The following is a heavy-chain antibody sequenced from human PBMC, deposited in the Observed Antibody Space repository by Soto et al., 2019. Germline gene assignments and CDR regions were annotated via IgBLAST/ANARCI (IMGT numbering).Heavy chain of an antibody. CDR2: TYYSGST. CDR3: ARGLTTVTIDY. D-gene: IGHD4-17*01. Sequence: QVQLQESGPGLVKPSQTLSLTCTVSGGSISSGGYYWSWIRQHPGKGLEWIGYTYYSGSTYYNPSPKSRVTISVNTSKNQFSLKLSSVTAADTAVYYCARGLTTVTIDYWGQGTLVTVSS. J-gene: IGHJ4*02. V-gene: IGHV4-31*03. CDR1: GGSISSGGYY.